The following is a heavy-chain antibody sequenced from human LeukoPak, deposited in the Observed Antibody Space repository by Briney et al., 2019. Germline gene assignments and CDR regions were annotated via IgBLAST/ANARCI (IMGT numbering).Heavy chain of an antibody. D-gene: IGHD2-15*01. Sequence: GGSLRLSCAASGFTFSSYWMSWVRQAPGKGLEWVANIKQNGSEKYYVDSVKGRFTISRDNAKNSLYLQMNSLRAEDTAVYYCARARGRYCSGGSCFWSDYWGQGTLVTVSS. CDR1: GFTFSSYW. CDR2: IKQNGSEK. V-gene: IGHV3-7*03. J-gene: IGHJ4*02. CDR3: ARARGRYCSGGSCFWSDY.